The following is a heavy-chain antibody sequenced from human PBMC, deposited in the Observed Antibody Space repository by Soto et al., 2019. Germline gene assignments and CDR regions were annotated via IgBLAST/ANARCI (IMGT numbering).Heavy chain of an antibody. CDR3: ARSPYAEVSGEDY. V-gene: IGHV3-23*01. Sequence: GGSLRLSCAASGFTFSSYAMSWVRQAPGKGLEWVSAISGSGGSTYYADSVKGRFTISRDNSKNTLYLQMNSLRAEDTAVYYCARSPYAEVSGEDYWGQGTLVTVSS. CDR1: GFTFSSYA. CDR2: ISGSGGST. D-gene: IGHD2-2*01. J-gene: IGHJ4*02.